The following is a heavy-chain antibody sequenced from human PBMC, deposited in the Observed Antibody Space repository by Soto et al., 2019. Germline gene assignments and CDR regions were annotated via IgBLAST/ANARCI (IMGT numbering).Heavy chain of an antibody. CDR2: INSDGSST. J-gene: IGHJ6*02. CDR3: ASVAYYYGSGVV. Sequence: GGSLRLSCAASGFTFSSYWMHWVRQAPGKGLVWVSRINSDGSSTSYADSVKGRFTISRDNAKNTLYLQMNSLRAEDTAVYYCASVAYYYGSGVVWGQGTTVTVSS. V-gene: IGHV3-74*01. CDR1: GFTFSSYW. D-gene: IGHD3-10*01.